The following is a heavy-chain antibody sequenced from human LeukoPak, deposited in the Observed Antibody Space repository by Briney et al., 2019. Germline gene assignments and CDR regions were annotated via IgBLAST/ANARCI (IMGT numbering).Heavy chain of an antibody. Sequence: GGSLRLSCAASGFTFSSYGMHWVRQAPGKGLEWVAFIRYDGSNKYYADSVKGRFTISRDNSKNTLYLQMNSLRAEDTAVYYCAKDPGATNYYYYMDVWGKGTTVTISS. D-gene: IGHD1-26*01. J-gene: IGHJ6*03. CDR2: IRYDGSNK. V-gene: IGHV3-30*02. CDR1: GFTFSSYG. CDR3: AKDPGATNYYYYMDV.